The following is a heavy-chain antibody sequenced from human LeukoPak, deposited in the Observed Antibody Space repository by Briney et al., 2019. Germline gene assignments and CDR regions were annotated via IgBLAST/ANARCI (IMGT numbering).Heavy chain of an antibody. D-gene: IGHD6-13*01. J-gene: IGHJ4*02. Sequence: GGSLRLSCAASGFTFSSYAMSWVRQAPGKGLEXXXXISGSGGSTYYADSMKGRFTISRDNSKNTLYLQMNSLRAEDTAVYYCAKGGIAAGQPPLFDYWGQGTLVTVSS. CDR1: GFTFSSYA. V-gene: IGHV3-23*01. CDR3: AKGGIAAGQPPLFDY. CDR2: ISGSGGST.